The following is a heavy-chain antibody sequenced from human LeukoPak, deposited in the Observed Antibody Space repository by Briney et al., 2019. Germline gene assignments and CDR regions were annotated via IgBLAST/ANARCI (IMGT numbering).Heavy chain of an antibody. CDR1: GFTFTSSA. CDR3: AAEIAVASGIVLDP. Sequence: SVKVSCKTSGFTFTSSAMQWVRQARGQRLEWIGWIVVGSGNTNYAQKFQERVTITRDMSTSTAYMELSSLRSEDTAVYYCAAEIAVASGIVLDPWGQGTLVTVSS. J-gene: IGHJ5*02. CDR2: IVVGSGNT. D-gene: IGHD6-19*01. V-gene: IGHV1-58*02.